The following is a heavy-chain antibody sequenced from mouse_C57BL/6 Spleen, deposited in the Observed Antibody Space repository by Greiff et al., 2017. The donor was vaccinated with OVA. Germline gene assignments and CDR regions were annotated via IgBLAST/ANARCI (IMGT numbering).Heavy chain of an antibody. CDR1: GYSFTSYY. V-gene: IGHV1-66*01. D-gene: IGHD2-1*01. Sequence: VQLQQSGPELVKPGASVKISCKASGYSFTSYYIHWVKQRPGQGLEWIGWVYPGSGNTKYNEKFKGKATLTADTSSSTAYMQLSSLTSEDSAVYYCAYGNYLYYAMDYWGQGTSVTVSS. J-gene: IGHJ4*01. CDR3: AYGNYLYYAMDY. CDR2: VYPGSGNT.